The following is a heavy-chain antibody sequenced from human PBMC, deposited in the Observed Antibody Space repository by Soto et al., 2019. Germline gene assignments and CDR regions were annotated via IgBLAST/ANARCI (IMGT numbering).Heavy chain of an antibody. Sequence: EVQLLESGGGLVQPGGSLRLSCAASGFTFSSYAMSWVRQAPGKGLEWVSAISGSGGSTYYADSVKGRFTISRDNSKNTLYLQMNSLRAEDTAVYYCANTQGDSSSWYSWDYWGQGTLVTVSS. CDR3: ANTQGDSSSWYSWDY. V-gene: IGHV3-23*01. J-gene: IGHJ4*02. CDR2: ISGSGGST. D-gene: IGHD6-13*01. CDR1: GFTFSSYA.